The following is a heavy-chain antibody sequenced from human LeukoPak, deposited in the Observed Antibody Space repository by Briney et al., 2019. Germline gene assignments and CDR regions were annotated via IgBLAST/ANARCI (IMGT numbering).Heavy chain of an antibody. CDR2: IYHSGST. J-gene: IGHJ2*01. CDR1: GYSISSGYY. CDR3: ATREFRVGEYDHWYFDL. D-gene: IGHD3-10*01. V-gene: IGHV4-38-2*01. Sequence: SETLSLTCAVSGYSISSGYYWGWIRQPPGKGLEWIGSIYHSGSTYYNPSLKSRVTISVDTSKNQFSLKLSSVTAADTAVYYCATREFRVGEYDHWYFDLWGRGTLVTVSS.